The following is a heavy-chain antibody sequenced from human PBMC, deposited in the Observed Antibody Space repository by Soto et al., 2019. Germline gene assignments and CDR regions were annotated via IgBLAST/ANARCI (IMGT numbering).Heavy chain of an antibody. Sequence: GGSLRLSCPASGFTFSSYWMSWVRQAPGKGLEWVANIKQDGSEKYYVDSVKGRFTISRDNAKNSLYLQMNSLRAEDTAVYYCALHGYSYGYYYGMDFWGQGTTVTVSS. CDR1: GFTFSSYW. V-gene: IGHV3-7*05. D-gene: IGHD5-18*01. J-gene: IGHJ6*02. CDR3: ALHGYSYGYYYGMDF. CDR2: IKQDGSEK.